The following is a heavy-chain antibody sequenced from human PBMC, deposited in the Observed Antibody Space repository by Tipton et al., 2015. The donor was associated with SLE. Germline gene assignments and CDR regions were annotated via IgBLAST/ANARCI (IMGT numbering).Heavy chain of an antibody. CDR1: GFTFSSYA. CDR3: ASGANSGFDY. D-gene: IGHD1-26*01. CDR2: ISYDGSNK. V-gene: IGHV3-30-3*01. J-gene: IGHJ4*02. Sequence: SLRLSCAASGFTFSSYAMHWVRQAPGKGLEWVAVISYDGSNKYYADSVKGRFTISRDNAKNSLYLQMNSLRAEDTAVYYCASGANSGFDYWGQGTLVTVSS.